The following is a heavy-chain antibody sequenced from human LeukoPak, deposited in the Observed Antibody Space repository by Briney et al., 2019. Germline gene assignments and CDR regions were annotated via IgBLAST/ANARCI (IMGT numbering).Heavy chain of an antibody. V-gene: IGHV1-2*02. CDR2: INPNSGGT. CDR3: ARGRIVVVPAAVLVY. CDR1: GYTFTGYY. Sequence: GASVKVSCKASGYTFTGYYMHWVRQAPGQGLEWMGWINPNSGGTNYAQKFQGRVTMARDTSISTAYMELSRLRSDDTAVYYCARGRIVVVPAAVLVYWGQGTLVTVSS. J-gene: IGHJ4*02. D-gene: IGHD2-2*01.